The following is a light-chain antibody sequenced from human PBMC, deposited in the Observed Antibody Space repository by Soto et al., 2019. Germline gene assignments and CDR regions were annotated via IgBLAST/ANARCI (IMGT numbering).Light chain of an antibody. CDR3: QQYGSSLIT. Sequence: DIVLTQSPGTLSLSPVEGATLSFSSSRSVSSGYLAWYQQKPGQAPRLLIYGASSRATGVPDRFSGSGSGTDFTLTISRLEPEDFTVYYCQQYGSSLITFGQGTRLEIK. V-gene: IGKV3-20*01. CDR2: GAS. CDR1: RSVSSGY. J-gene: IGKJ5*01.